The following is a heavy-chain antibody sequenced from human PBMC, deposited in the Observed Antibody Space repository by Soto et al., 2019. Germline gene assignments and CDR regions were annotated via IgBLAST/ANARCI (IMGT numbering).Heavy chain of an antibody. CDR1: GFIFSNCW. J-gene: IGHJ6*02. CDR2: INSDGSYT. CDR3: VRAIGHYGMDV. Sequence: PGGSLRLSCVASGFIFSNCWMHWVRQAPGMGLVLVYHINSDGSYTTYADSVNGRFTISTNNANNTLYLQMNSLRAEDKAVYYCVRAIGHYGMDVWGRGTTVTVSS. V-gene: IGHV3-74*01.